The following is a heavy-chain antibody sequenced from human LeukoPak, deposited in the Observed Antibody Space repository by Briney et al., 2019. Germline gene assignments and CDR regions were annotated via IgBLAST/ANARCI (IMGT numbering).Heavy chain of an antibody. CDR3: ARDFHYLPGGY. Sequence: GRSLRLSCKASGFTFSSYWMHWVRQAPGEGLVWVSRINNDGSTTGYADSVKGRFTISRDNARNTLYLQMTSLRAEDTAVYYCARDFHYLPGGYWGQGTLVTVSS. D-gene: IGHD7-27*01. CDR1: GFTFSSYW. CDR2: INNDGSTT. V-gene: IGHV3-74*01. J-gene: IGHJ4*02.